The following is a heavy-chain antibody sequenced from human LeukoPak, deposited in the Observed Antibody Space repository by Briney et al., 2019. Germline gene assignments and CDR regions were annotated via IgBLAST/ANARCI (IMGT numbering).Heavy chain of an antibody. D-gene: IGHD3-3*01. CDR2: VYYSGGT. V-gene: IGHV4-59*01. J-gene: IGHJ6*03. CDR1: GGSISSYY. Sequence: SETLSLTCTVSGGSISSYYWSWIRQPPGKGLEWIGHVYYSGGTNYNPSLKSRVTISVDTSNNQFSLNLNSVTAADTAVYYCARGGYYTLEYYYYMDVWGKGTTVTVSS. CDR3: ARGGYYTLEYYYYMDV.